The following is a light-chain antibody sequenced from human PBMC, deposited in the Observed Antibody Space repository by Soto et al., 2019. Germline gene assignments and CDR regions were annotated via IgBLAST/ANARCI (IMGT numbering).Light chain of an antibody. V-gene: IGKV1-5*01. Sequence: DIQMTQSPWSVSASVGERVTITCRARQSTSTSLNWYQQKPGQAPKLLIYDASSLESGVPSRFSGSGSGTEFTLTISSLQPDDFATYYCQQYTNPWTFGQGTKVDIK. CDR3: QQYTNPWT. J-gene: IGKJ1*01. CDR1: QSTSTS. CDR2: DAS.